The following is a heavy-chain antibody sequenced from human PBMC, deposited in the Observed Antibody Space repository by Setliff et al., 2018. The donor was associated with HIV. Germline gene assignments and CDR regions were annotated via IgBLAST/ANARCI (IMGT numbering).Heavy chain of an antibody. CDR2: IYWDDDK. D-gene: IGHD5-18*01. CDR3: ARRSYGEVFDY. CDR1: GFSLSTSGVD. V-gene: IGHV2-5*02. J-gene: IGHJ4*02. Sequence: SGPTLVNPTQTLTLACTFSGFSLSTSGVDVGWIRQPPGKALEWLALIYWDDDKRYSPSLKSRLTITKDTSKNQVVLTMTNMDPVDTATYYCARRSYGEVFDYWGQGTLVTVSS.